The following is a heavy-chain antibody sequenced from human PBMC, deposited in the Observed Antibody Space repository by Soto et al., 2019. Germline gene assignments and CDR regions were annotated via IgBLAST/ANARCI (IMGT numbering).Heavy chain of an antibody. CDR3: ARGYNWNDAYFDY. Sequence: QVQLVQSGAEVKKPGSSVKVSCKASGGTFSNYAISWVRQAPGQGLEWMGGIIPIFDTANYAQNFQGRVTITADESRSTAYLELSSLRSEDTAVYYCARGYNWNDAYFDYWGQGTLVTVSS. CDR2: IIPIFDTA. V-gene: IGHV1-69*12. J-gene: IGHJ4*02. D-gene: IGHD1-20*01. CDR1: GGTFSNYA.